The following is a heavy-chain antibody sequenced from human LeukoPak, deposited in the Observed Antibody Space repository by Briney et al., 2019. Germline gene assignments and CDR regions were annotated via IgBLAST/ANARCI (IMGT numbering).Heavy chain of an antibody. CDR3: ARSQYSYGLDY. Sequence: PSETLSLTCAVYGGSFRDYYWSWIRQPPGKGLEWIGEVNHSGSANYNPSLKSRITISVDTSKNQFSLKLSSVTAADTAVYYCARSQYSYGLDYWGQGTLVTVSS. D-gene: IGHD5-18*01. CDR2: VNHSGSA. V-gene: IGHV4-34*10. J-gene: IGHJ4*02. CDR1: GGSFRDYY.